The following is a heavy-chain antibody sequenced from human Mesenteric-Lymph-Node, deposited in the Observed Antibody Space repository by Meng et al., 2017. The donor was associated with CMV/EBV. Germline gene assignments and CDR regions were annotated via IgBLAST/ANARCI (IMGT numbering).Heavy chain of an antibody. D-gene: IGHD3-3*01. CDR2: IYYRGNT. CDR1: GGSINSGGDY. J-gene: IGHJ4*02. CDR3: AREDAIFGEFDY. Sequence: LRLSCTVSGGSINSGGDYWSWIRQHPGKGLEWIGHIYYRGNTYYNPSLKSRLSISLDTSENHFSLKLNSVTAADTAVYYCAREDAIFGEFDYWGQGSLVTVSS. V-gene: IGHV4-31*03.